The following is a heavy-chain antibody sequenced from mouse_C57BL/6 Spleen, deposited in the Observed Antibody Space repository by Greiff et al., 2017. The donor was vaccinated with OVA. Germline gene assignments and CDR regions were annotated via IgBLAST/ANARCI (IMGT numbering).Heavy chain of an antibody. CDR3: APRLWLAY. J-gene: IGHJ3*01. D-gene: IGHD1-2*01. V-gene: IGHV14-4*01. CDR1: GFTFNDYY. Sequence: EVQLQQSGAELVRPGASVKLSCTASGFTFNDYYMHWVQQRPEQGLEWIGWIYPGNGDTDYASKFQGKATITADTSSNTAYLQLSSLTSEDNAGYCCAPRLWLAYWGQGTLVTVSA. CDR2: IYPGNGDT.